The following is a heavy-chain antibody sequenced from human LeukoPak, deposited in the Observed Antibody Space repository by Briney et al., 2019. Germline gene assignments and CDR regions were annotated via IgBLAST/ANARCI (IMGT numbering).Heavy chain of an antibody. D-gene: IGHD2-15*01. V-gene: IGHV3-21*01. CDR2: IGSSSYI. CDR3: ARAPLGYCSGGSCYDLDY. J-gene: IGHJ4*02. CDR1: GFTFSSYS. Sequence: PGGSLRLSCAASGFTFSSYSMNWVRQAPGKGLEWVSSIGSSSYIYYADSVKGRFTISRDNAKNSLYLQMNTLRAEDTAVYYCARAPLGYCSGGSCYDLDYWGQGTLVTVSS.